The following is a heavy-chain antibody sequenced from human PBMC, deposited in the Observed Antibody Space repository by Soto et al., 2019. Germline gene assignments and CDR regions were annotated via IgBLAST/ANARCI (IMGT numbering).Heavy chain of an antibody. J-gene: IGHJ5*02. Sequence: SETLSLTCTVSGGSVSSGSYYWSWIRQPPGKGLEWIGYIYYSGSTNYNPSLKSRVTISVDTSKNQFSLKLSSVTAADTALYYCARKVGWFDPWGQGTLVTVSS. CDR1: GGSVSSGSYY. CDR2: IYYSGST. D-gene: IGHD1-26*01. V-gene: IGHV4-61*01. CDR3: ARKVGWFDP.